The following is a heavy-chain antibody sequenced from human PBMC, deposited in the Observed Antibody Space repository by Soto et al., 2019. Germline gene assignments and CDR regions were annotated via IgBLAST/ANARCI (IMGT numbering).Heavy chain of an antibody. V-gene: IGHV1-69*01. CDR3: ARYTPDIVVVPAAIGGWFDP. CDR2: IIPIFGTA. D-gene: IGHD2-2*01. Sequence: QVQLVQSGAEVKKPGSSVKVSCKASGGTFSSYAISWVRQAPGQGLEWMGGIIPIFGTANYAQKFQGRVTITADESTSTAYMELSSLISEDTAVYYCARYTPDIVVVPAAIGGWFDPWGQGTLVTVSS. CDR1: GGTFSSYA. J-gene: IGHJ5*02.